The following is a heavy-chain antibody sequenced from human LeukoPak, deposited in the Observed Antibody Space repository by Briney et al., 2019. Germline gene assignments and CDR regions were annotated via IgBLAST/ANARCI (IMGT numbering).Heavy chain of an antibody. CDR1: GFTFSTYN. CDR2: ISSSTSTI. V-gene: IGHV3-48*01. Sequence: GGSLRLSCAASGFTFSTYNMNWVRQAPGKGLEWVSYISSSTSTIYYADSVKGRFTISRDNAKNSLYLQMNSLRAEDTAVYYCAREYSSSRVEGANFDYWGQGTLVTVSS. D-gene: IGHD6-13*01. CDR3: AREYSSSRVEGANFDY. J-gene: IGHJ4*02.